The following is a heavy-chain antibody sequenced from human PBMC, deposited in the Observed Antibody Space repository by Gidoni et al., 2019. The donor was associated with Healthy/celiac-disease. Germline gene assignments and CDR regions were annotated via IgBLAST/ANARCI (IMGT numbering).Heavy chain of an antibody. CDR1: GGSISSYD. V-gene: IGHV4-4*07. CDR3: ARTNRFRTAGEEYFQH. Sequence: QVQLQESGPGLVKPSETLSLTCNGSGGSISSYDWSWIRQPAGKGLEWIGRIYTRGSTNYNPSLKSRVTMSVDTSKNQFSLKLSSLTAADTAVYYCARTNRFRTAGEEYFQHWGQGTLVTVSS. D-gene: IGHD3-3*01. J-gene: IGHJ1*01. CDR2: IYTRGST.